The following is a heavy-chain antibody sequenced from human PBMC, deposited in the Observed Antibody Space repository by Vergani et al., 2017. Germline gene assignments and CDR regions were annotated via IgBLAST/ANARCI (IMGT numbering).Heavy chain of an antibody. V-gene: IGHV1-18*01. CDR3: AREGSPRYYSGWIDDI. J-gene: IGHJ4*02. D-gene: IGHD2/OR15-2a*01. CDR1: GYTFSNYG. CDR2: ISVYNGNT. Sequence: QVQLLQSGAEVKKPGASVKVSCKASGYTFSNYGITWVRQAPGQGLEWVAWISVYNGNTQYARNVQGRVTLTTDTSTSTAYMELRSLRFDDTAVYYCAREGSPRYYSGWIDDIWGQGTLVTVSS.